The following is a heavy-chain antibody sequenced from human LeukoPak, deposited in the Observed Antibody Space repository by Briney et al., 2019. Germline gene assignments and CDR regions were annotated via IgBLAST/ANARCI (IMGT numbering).Heavy chain of an antibody. V-gene: IGHV4-59*01. J-gene: IGHJ6*02. D-gene: IGHD2-2*02. CDR2: IYYSGST. Sequence: SETLSLTCTVSGXSISSYYWSWIRQPPGKGLEWIGYIYYSGSTNYNPSLKSRVTISVDTSKNQFSLKLSSVTAADTAVYYCARDLYPDVWGQGTTVTVSS. CDR3: ARDLYPDV. CDR1: GXSISSYY.